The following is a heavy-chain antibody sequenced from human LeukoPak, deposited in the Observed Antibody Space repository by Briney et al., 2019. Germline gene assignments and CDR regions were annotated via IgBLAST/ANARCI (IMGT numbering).Heavy chain of an antibody. CDR3: ARDSGTYGSGSYADY. Sequence: TGGSLRLSCAASGFTFSSYSMNWVRQAPGKGVEWVSSITSSSSYIYYADSVKGRFPISRDNAKNSLYLQMNSLRAEDTAVYYCARDSGTYGSGSYADYWGQGTLVTVSS. V-gene: IGHV3-21*01. CDR1: GFTFSSYS. CDR2: ITSSSSYI. J-gene: IGHJ4*02. D-gene: IGHD3-10*01.